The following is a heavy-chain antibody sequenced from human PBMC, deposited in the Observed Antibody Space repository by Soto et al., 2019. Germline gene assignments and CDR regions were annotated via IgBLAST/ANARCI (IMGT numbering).Heavy chain of an antibody. CDR1: GFTFGDFA. V-gene: IGHV3-9*01. J-gene: IGHJ6*02. Sequence: ELQLVESGGGLVQPGRSLRLSCATSGFTFGDFAMHWVRQAPGKGLEWVSGIYCNSGTTLHADSVQGRFSISRDNARNTLYLQMNSLRPEDTALYYCVKGRGPYEVKYGMEVWGQGTTVIVSS. CDR2: IYCNSGTT. CDR3: VKGRGPYEVKYGMEV. D-gene: IGHD2-21*01.